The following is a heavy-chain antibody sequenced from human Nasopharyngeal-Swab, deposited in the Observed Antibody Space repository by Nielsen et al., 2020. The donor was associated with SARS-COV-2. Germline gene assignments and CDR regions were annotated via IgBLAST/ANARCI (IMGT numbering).Heavy chain of an antibody. CDR2: INPSGGST. J-gene: IGHJ3*02. D-gene: IGHD4-17*01. Sequence: ASVKVSCKASGYTFTNYYMHWVRQAPGQGLQWMGIINPSGGSTSYAQKFQGRVTMTRDTSTSTVYMELSSLRSEDTAVYYCARAATVSYAFDIWGQGTMITVCS. V-gene: IGHV1-46*01. CDR1: GYTFTNYY. CDR3: ARAATVSYAFDI.